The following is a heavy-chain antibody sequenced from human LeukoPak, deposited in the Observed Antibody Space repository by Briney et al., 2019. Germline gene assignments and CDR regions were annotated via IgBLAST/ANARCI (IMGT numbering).Heavy chain of an antibody. J-gene: IGHJ3*02. D-gene: IGHD3-22*01. CDR3: ARAARYYGSSGAHAFDI. CDR1: GFTFSNYD. V-gene: IGHV3-13*01. Sequence: GGSLRLSCAASGFTFSNYDMHWVRQATGRGLERVSGIGIAGDTHYPGSVKGRFTISRENAKNSLYLQMNSLRAGDTAVYYCARAARYYGSSGAHAFDIWGQGTMVTVS. CDR2: IGIAGDT.